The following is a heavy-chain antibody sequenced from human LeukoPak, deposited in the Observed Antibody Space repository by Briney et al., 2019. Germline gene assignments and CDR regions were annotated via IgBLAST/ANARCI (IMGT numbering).Heavy chain of an antibody. V-gene: IGHV3-23*01. CDR1: GFTFSIYA. Sequence: GESLKISCAASGFTFSIYAMSWVRQAPGKGLQWVSSITSRGESTWYVDSVKGRFTITRDNSENTLYLQMNSLRAEDTAVYYCAKSSHLGVTVTADYWGQGTLVTVSS. D-gene: IGHD4-17*01. CDR2: ITSRGEST. J-gene: IGHJ4*02. CDR3: AKSSHLGVTVTADY.